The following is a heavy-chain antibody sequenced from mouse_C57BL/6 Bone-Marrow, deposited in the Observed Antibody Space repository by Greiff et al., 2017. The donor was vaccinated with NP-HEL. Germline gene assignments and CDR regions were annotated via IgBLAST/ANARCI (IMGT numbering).Heavy chain of an antibody. Sequence: EVKLMESGGDLVKPGGSLKLSCAASGFTFSSYGMSWVRQTPDKRLEWVATISSGGSYTYNPDSVKGRFTISRDNAKNTLYLQMSSLKSEDTAMYYCARQGVEGFAYWGQGTLVTVSA. CDR1: GFTFSSYG. CDR3: ARQGVEGFAY. D-gene: IGHD1-1*02. CDR2: ISSGGSYT. J-gene: IGHJ3*01. V-gene: IGHV5-6*01.